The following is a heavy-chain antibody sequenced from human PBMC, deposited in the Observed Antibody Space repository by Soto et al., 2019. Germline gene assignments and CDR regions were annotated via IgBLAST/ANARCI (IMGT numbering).Heavy chain of an antibody. J-gene: IGHJ6*02. CDR3: ARDTLRNYAQSYYFYDMDV. Sequence: GASVKVSCKSSGYTFTSYGISWVRQAPGQGLEWMGWISAYNGNTNYAQKLQGRVTMTTDTSTSTAYMELRSLRSDDTDVYYCARDTLRNYAQSYYFYDMDVWGPGTPVTVSS. CDR1: GYTFTSYG. D-gene: IGHD1-7*01. V-gene: IGHV1-18*01. CDR2: ISAYNGNT.